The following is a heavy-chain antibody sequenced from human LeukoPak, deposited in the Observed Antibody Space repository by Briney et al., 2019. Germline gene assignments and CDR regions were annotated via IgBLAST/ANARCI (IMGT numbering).Heavy chain of an antibody. CDR2: IYYSGST. V-gene: IGHV4-39*01. CDR3: ARQGDFWSGDPSDY. CDR1: GDSISSSTYY. D-gene: IGHD3-3*01. Sequence: SETLSLTCTVSGDSISSSTYYWGWIRQPPGKGLEWIGSIYYSGSTYYNPSLKSRVTISVDTSKNQFSLKLRSVSDADTAVYYCARQGDFWSGDPSDYWGQGTLVTVSS. J-gene: IGHJ4*02.